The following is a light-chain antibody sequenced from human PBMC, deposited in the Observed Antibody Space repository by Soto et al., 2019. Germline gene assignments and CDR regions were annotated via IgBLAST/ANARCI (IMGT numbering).Light chain of an antibody. V-gene: IGKV4-1*01. J-gene: IGKJ4*01. CDR1: QNVLYSSNNKKY. Sequence: DIVILQAPGSLAVSLGERATINCKSSQNVLYSSNNKKYLGWYQQKVGQPPKLLIYWASTRESGVPDRFSGSGSGTDFTLTISSLQAEDVAVYYCQQYYSKPLTFGGGTKVDIK. CDR2: WAS. CDR3: QQYYSKPLT.